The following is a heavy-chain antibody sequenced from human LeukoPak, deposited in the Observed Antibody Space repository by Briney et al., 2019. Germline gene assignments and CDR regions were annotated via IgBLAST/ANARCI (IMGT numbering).Heavy chain of an antibody. D-gene: IGHD4-17*01. Sequence: PSETLSLTCTVSGGSISSSGYYWGWIRQPPGKGLEWIGSIYYSGSTYYNPSLKSRVTISVDASKNQFSLKLSSVTAADTAVYYCARRLLSVTTGHNWFDPWGQGTLVTVSS. CDR3: ARRLLSVTTGHNWFDP. CDR1: GGSISSSGYY. J-gene: IGHJ5*02. CDR2: IYYSGST. V-gene: IGHV4-39*01.